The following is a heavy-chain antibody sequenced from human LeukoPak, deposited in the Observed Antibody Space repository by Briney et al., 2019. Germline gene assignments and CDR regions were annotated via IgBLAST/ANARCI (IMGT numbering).Heavy chain of an antibody. D-gene: IGHD1-26*01. V-gene: IGHV3-49*03. J-gene: IGHJ4*02. CDR1: GFTFGDYG. CDR2: IRSKAYGGTT. CDR3: GRDYSPMVGATEY. Sequence: GRSLRLSCTASGFTFGDYGMSWFRQAPGKGLEWVGFIRSKAYGGTTEYAASVKGRVTISRDDSRTIAYLQMNSLKTEDTAVYYCGRDYSPMVGATEYWGQGTLVTVSS.